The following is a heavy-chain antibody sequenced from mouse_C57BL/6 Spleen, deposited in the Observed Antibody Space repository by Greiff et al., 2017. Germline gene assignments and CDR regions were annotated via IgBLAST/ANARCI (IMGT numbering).Heavy chain of an antibody. CDR3: GSNYGVDYYAMDY. CDR2: IYPGDGDT. D-gene: IGHD1-1*01. CDR1: GYAFSSSW. V-gene: IGHV1-82*01. J-gene: IGHJ4*01. Sequence: VQLQESGPELVKPGASVKISCKASGYAFSSSWMNWVKQRPGKGLEWIGRIYPGDGDTNYNGKFKGKATLTADKSSSTAYLQLSSLTSEDAAVYFCGSNYGVDYYAMDYWGQGTSVTVSS.